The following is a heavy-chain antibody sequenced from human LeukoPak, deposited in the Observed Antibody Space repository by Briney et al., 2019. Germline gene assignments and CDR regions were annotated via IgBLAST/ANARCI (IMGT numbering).Heavy chain of an antibody. CDR2: MNPNSGNT. D-gene: IGHD6-6*01. V-gene: IGHV1-8*01. J-gene: IGHJ4*02. CDR1: GCTFTSYD. Sequence: GASVKVSCKASGCTFTSYDINWVRQATGQGLEWMGWMNPNSGNTGYAQKFQGRVTMTRNTSISTAYMELSSLRSEDTAVYYCARMDSSSSQFGGYWGQGTLVTVSS. CDR3: ARMDSSSSQFGGY.